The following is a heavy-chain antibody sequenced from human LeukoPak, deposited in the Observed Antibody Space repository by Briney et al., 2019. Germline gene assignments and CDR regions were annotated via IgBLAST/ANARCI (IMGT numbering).Heavy chain of an antibody. CDR1: GFTFISYW. D-gene: IGHD1-26*01. CDR3: ARYSGSYCGFDY. J-gene: IGHJ4*02. CDR2: IKQDGSEK. Sequence: GGSLRLSCAASGFTFISYWMTWVRQAPGKGLEWVANIKQDGSEKYYVDSVKGRFTISIDNAKNSLYLQMDSLRAEDTAVYYCARYSGSYCGFDYWCQGTLVTVSS. V-gene: IGHV3-7*01.